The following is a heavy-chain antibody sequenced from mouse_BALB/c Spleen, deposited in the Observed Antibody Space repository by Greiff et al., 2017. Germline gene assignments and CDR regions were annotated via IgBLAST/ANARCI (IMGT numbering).Heavy chain of an antibody. CDR3: VREGWYYFDY. CDR1: GFTFNTYA. D-gene: IGHD3-3*01. J-gene: IGHJ2*01. CDR2: IRSKSNNYAT. Sequence: EVQRVESGGGLVQPKGSLKLSCAASGFTFNTYAMNWVRQAPGKGLEWVARIRSKSNNYATYYADSVKDRFTISRDDSQSMLYLQMNNLKTEDTAMYYCVREGWYYFDYWGQGTTLTVSS. V-gene: IGHV10-1*02.